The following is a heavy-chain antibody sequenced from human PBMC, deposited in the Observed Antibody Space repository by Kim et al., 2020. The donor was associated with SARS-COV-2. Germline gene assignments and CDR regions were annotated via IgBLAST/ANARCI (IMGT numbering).Heavy chain of an antibody. CDR3: ARAIADQKRRAFDI. D-gene: IGHD6-13*01. V-gene: IGHV4-34*01. J-gene: IGHJ3*02. Sequence: PSRKSRVTISVDTSKNPFSLKLSSVTAADTAVYYCARAIADQKRRAFDIWGQGTMVTVSS.